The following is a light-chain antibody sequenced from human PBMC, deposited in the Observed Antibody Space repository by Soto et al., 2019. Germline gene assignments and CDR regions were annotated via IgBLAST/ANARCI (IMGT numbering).Light chain of an antibody. V-gene: IGKV3-15*01. CDR1: QSVSSN. CDR2: GAS. CDR3: QQYNNWLGFT. J-gene: IGKJ3*01. Sequence: EIVMTQSPATLSVSPGERATLSCRASQSVSSNLAWYQQKPGQAPRLLIYGASTRATGIPARFSGSGSRTEFTLTISSLQSEDFAVYYCQQYNNWLGFTFGPGTKVDIK.